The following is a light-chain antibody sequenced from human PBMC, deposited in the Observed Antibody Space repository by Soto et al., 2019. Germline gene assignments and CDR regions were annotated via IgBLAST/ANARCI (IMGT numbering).Light chain of an antibody. CDR2: EVV. CDR3: KSYAGSNTYV. V-gene: IGLV2-8*01. J-gene: IGLJ1*01. CDR1: KNDIGVYDF. Sequence: QSVLTQPPSASGSPGQSVTISCTGTKNDIGVYDFVSWYQHHPGKAPRLIIYEVVQRPSGVPDRFSGSKSGNTASLTVSGLQAADQADYFRKSYAGSNTYVFGSGAKLTVL.